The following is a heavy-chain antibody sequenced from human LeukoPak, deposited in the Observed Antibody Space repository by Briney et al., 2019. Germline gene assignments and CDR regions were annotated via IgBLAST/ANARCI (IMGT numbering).Heavy chain of an antibody. J-gene: IGHJ3*02. Sequence: GGSLRLSCAASGFTFSSYSMNWVRQAPGKGLEWVSSISSSSSYIYYADSVKGRFTISRDNAKNSLYPQMNSLRAEDAAVYYCALTYITGIVDAFDIWGQGTMVTVSS. CDR2: ISSSSSYI. D-gene: IGHD1-20*01. CDR3: ALTYITGIVDAFDI. V-gene: IGHV3-21*01. CDR1: GFTFSSYS.